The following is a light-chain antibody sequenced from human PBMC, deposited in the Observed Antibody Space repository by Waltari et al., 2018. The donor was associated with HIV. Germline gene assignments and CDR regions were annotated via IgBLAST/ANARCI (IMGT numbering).Light chain of an antibody. J-gene: IGKJ5*01. Sequence: EIVLKKAPATLSLSPGERATPTCRASKIVNRDLAWYQQKPGQAPRPLIQEASNRATVIPARFSGSGSGTDFTLTISNLEPEDFAVYYCQQRSNGGGITFGQGTRLEIK. CDR2: EAS. V-gene: IGKV3-11*01. CDR1: KIVNRD. CDR3: QQRSNGGGIT.